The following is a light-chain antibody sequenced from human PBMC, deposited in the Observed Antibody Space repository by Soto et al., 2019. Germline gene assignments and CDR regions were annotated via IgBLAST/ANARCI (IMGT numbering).Light chain of an antibody. Sequence: HSALTQPASVSGSPGQSITISCTGTSSVFGSFDLVSWYQQHPGKAPRLIIYEVTKRPSGVFNRFSGFKFGSTASLTFSGLQAEDEADYFCCSYAGVSTFVFGTGTKVTVL. CDR1: SSVFGSFDL. CDR2: EVT. V-gene: IGLV2-23*02. J-gene: IGLJ1*01. CDR3: CSYAGVSTFV.